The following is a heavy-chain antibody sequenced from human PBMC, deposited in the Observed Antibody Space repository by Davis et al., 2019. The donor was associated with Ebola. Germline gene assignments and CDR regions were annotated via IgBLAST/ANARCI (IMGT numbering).Heavy chain of an antibody. V-gene: IGHV3-21*01. D-gene: IGHD3-22*01. CDR1: GFTFSSYS. CDR2: ISSSSSYI. CDR3: ARDFDYYDSSGYSYYFDY. J-gene: IGHJ4*02. Sequence: GESLKISCAASGFTFSSYSMNWVRQAPGKGLEWVSSISSSSSYIYYADSVRGRFTISRDNAKNSLYLQMNSLRAEDTAVYYCARDFDYYDSSGYSYYFDYWGQGTLVTVSS.